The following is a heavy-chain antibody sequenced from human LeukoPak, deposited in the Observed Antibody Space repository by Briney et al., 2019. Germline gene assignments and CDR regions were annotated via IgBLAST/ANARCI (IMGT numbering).Heavy chain of an antibody. J-gene: IGHJ5*02. CDR1: GGSLSSGGYS. CDR2: IYHSGST. Sequence: SETLSLTCAVSGGSLSSGGYSWSWIRQPPGKGLEWIGYIYHSGSTYYNPSLKSRVTISVDRSKNQFSLKLSSVTAADTAVYYCARDRTAGDNWFDPWGQGTLVTVSS. V-gene: IGHV4-30-2*01. CDR3: ARDRTAGDNWFDP. D-gene: IGHD7-27*01.